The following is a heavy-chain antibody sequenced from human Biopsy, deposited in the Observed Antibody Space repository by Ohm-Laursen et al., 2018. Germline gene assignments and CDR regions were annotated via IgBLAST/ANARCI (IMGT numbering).Heavy chain of an antibody. CDR1: GGTFTNYG. Sequence: SSVKVSCKASGGTFTNYGITWVRQAPGQGLEWVGRIISMVGTPKYAQKFQGRATITVDKSTSTAYLDLSSLKSEDTAVYYCARDKTVLNYYFASDVWGQGTAVTVSS. D-gene: IGHD2/OR15-2a*01. CDR3: ARDKTVLNYYFASDV. CDR2: IISMVGTP. V-gene: IGHV1-69*04. J-gene: IGHJ6*01.